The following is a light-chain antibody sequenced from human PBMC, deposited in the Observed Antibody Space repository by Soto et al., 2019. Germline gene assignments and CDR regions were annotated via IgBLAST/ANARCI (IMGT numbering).Light chain of an antibody. CDR1: SSDIGAYNY. CDR3: FSFTTDWTHV. J-gene: IGLJ1*01. V-gene: IGLV2-14*01. Sequence: QSVLTQPASVSGSPGQSTTISCTGSSSDIGAYNYVSWLQQYPGKAPKLIISEVSNRPSGVSNRFSGSKSGTAASLTISGLQTEDEADYFCFSFTTDWTHVFGTGTKVTVL. CDR2: EVS.